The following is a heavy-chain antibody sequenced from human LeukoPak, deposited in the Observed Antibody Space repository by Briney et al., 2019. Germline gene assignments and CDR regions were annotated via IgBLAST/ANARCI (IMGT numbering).Heavy chain of an antibody. V-gene: IGHV3-74*01. CDR3: ARVGRTPPFN. Sequence: GGSLRLSCAASGFSFSTYWMHWVRQAPGKGLVWVSQINPDGSSTDYADSVKGRFTSSSDNAKNTVYLQMNSLRAEDTAVYYCARVGRTPPFNWGQGTLVTVSS. J-gene: IGHJ4*02. CDR1: GFSFSTYW. CDR2: INPDGSST.